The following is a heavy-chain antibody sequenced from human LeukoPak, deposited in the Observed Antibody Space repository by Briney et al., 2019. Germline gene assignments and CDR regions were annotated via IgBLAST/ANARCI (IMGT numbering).Heavy chain of an antibody. V-gene: IGHV3-23*01. CDR2: ISGSGGSA. CDR3: ANAYDFWSGYPRNNN. CDR1: GFTFSSYA. J-gene: IGHJ4*02. D-gene: IGHD3-3*01. Sequence: PGGSLRLSCAASGFTFSSYAMSWVRQAPGKGLEWVSAISGSGGSAYYADSVKGRFTISRDNSKNTLYLQMNSLSAEDTAVYYCANAYDFWSGYPRNNNWGQGTLVTVSS.